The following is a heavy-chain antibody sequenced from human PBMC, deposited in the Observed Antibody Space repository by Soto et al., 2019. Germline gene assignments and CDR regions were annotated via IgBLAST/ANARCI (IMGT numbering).Heavy chain of an antibody. D-gene: IGHD2-8*01. CDR3: AKDIDPMVDYYNYGMDV. CDR1: GFKFKNHG. Sequence: GGSLRLSCGVSGFKFKNHGMHWLRQAPGRWLEWVAVIAFDVSEKFYSDSVEGRFSISRDNAKNSLYLQMNSLRAEDTALYYCAKDIDPMVDYYNYGMDVRGQGTKVTFSS. J-gene: IGHJ6*02. CDR2: IAFDVSEK. V-gene: IGHV3-30*18.